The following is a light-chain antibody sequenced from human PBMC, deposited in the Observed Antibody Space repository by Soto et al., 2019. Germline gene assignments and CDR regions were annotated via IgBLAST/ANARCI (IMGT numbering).Light chain of an antibody. CDR3: QQYGSSPRA. Sequence: EIALTQSPGTLSLSPGQRATLSCRASQSVSSSYLAWYQQKPGQAPRLLIYGASSRATGIPDMFSGSGSGTDFTLTISRLEPEDFAVYYCQQYGSSPRAFGQGTKVDIK. J-gene: IGKJ1*01. V-gene: IGKV3-20*01. CDR1: QSVSSSY. CDR2: GAS.